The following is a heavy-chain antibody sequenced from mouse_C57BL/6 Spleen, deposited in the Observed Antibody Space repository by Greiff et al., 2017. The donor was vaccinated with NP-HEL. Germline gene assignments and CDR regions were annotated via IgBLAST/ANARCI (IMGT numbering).Heavy chain of an antibody. CDR3: ARSGDYYGSRGGLDY. Sequence: VQLQQPGAELVRPGTSVKLSCKASGYTFTSYWMHWVKQRPGQGLEWIGVIDPSDSYPNYNQKFKGKATLTVDTSSSTAYMQLSSLTSEDSAVYYCARSGDYYGSRGGLDYWGQGTTLTVSS. J-gene: IGHJ2*01. CDR2: IDPSDSYP. CDR1: GYTFTSYW. V-gene: IGHV1-59*01. D-gene: IGHD1-1*01.